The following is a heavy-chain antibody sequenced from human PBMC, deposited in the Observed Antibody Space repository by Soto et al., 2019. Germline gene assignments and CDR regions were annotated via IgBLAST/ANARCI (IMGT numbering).Heavy chain of an antibody. CDR1: GFTFNTFA. CDR2: ISSNGGNT. D-gene: IGHD6-19*01. V-gene: IGHV3-64D*06. Sequence: VQLVESGGTLVQPGGSLRLSCSASGFTFNTFAMHWVRQTPGKGLEFVSAISSNGGNTYYADSVKGRFAISRDNSKNTLYLQMYSLRHEDTALYYCVKEGYMRSDWYGQFDCWGQGTLVTVSS. J-gene: IGHJ4*02. CDR3: VKEGYMRSDWYGQFDC.